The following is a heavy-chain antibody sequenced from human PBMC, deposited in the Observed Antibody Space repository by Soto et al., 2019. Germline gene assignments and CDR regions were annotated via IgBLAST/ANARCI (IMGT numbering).Heavy chain of an antibody. CDR2: IIPIFGTA. V-gene: IGHV1-69*13. J-gene: IGHJ6*02. CDR1: GGTFSSYA. CDR3: ARPIWSELQTTLYYYYGMDV. D-gene: IGHD1-7*01. Sequence: SVKVSCKASGGTFSSYANSWVRQAPGQGLEWMGGIIPIFGTANYAQKFQGRVTITADESTSTAYMELSSLRSGDTAVYYCARPIWSELQTTLYYYYGMDVWGQGTTVTVSS.